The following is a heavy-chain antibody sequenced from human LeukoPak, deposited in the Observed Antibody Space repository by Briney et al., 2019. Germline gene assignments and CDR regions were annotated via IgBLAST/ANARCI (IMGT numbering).Heavy chain of an antibody. Sequence: VASVKVSCKASGGTFTTYNITWVRQAPGQGLEWMGGIIPIFAAANYTQYFQGRVTITADKSTSTAYMELSSLRSEDTAVYYCASPIGYYDILTGYYRGGDAFDIWGQGTMVTVSS. V-gene: IGHV1-69*06. J-gene: IGHJ3*02. CDR3: ASPIGYYDILTGYYRGGDAFDI. CDR1: GGTFTTYN. CDR2: IIPIFAAA. D-gene: IGHD3-9*01.